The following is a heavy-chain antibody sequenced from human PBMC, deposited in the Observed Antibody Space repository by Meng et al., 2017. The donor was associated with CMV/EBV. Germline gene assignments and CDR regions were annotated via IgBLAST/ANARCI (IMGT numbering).Heavy chain of an antibody. V-gene: IGHV3-23*01. CDR2: ISGSGGST. CDR1: GFTFSSYA. CDR3: ARGRSGWFTRSPHRNWFDP. J-gene: IGHJ5*02. Sequence: GESLKISCAASGFTFSSYAMSWVRQAPGKGLEWVSAISGSGGSTYYADSVKGRFTISRDNSKNTLYLQMNSLRAEDTAVYYCARGRSGWFTRSPHRNWFDPWGQGTLVTVSS. D-gene: IGHD6-19*01.